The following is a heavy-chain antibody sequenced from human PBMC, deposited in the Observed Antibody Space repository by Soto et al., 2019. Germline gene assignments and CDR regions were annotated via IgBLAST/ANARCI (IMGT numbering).Heavy chain of an antibody. V-gene: IGHV3-7*03. CDR1: GFTFSSYW. D-gene: IGHD2-8*01. Sequence: PGGSLRLSCAASGFTFSSYWMSWVRQAPGKGLEWVANIKQDGSEKYYVDSVKGRFTISRDNAKNSLYLQMNSLRAEDTAVYYCAREGTFGVTTLFDYWGQGTLVTVSS. CDR2: IKQDGSEK. J-gene: IGHJ4*02. CDR3: AREGTFGVTTLFDY.